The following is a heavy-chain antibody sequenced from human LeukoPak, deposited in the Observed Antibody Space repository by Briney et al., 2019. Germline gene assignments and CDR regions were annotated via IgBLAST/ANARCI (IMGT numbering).Heavy chain of an antibody. V-gene: IGHV3-11*04. CDR2: ISNSGSSI. J-gene: IGHJ4*02. Sequence: GGSLRLSCAASGFTFSDSYMTWIRQAPGKGLEWVSYISNSGSSIYYADSVKGRFTTSRDNAKSSLYLQMNSLRAEDTAVYYCARVRSLRGRPAGGYFDYWGQGTLVTVSS. D-gene: IGHD2-2*01. CDR3: ARVRSLRGRPAGGYFDY. CDR1: GFTFSDSY.